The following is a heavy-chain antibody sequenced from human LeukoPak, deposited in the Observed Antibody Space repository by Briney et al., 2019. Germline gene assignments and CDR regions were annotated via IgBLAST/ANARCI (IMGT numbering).Heavy chain of an antibody. CDR3: AREPRTMVRGVILSWFDP. CDR1: GFTVSSIY. CDR2: IYSGGST. Sequence: PGGSLRLSCAASGFTVSSIYMSWVRQAPGKGLEWVSVIYSGGSTYYADSVKGRFTISRDNSKNTLYLQMNSLRAEDTAVYYCAREPRTMVRGVILSWFDPWGQGTLVTVSS. D-gene: IGHD3-10*01. J-gene: IGHJ5*02. V-gene: IGHV3-53*01.